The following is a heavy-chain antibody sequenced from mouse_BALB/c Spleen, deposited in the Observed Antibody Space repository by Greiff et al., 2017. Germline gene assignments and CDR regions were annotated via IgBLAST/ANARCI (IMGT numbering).Heavy chain of an antibody. Sequence: EVQLQQSGPELVKPGASVKMSCKASGYTFTSYVMHWVKQKPGQGLEWIGYINPYNDGTKYNEKFKGKATLTSDKSSSTAYMELSSLTSEDSAVYFCARGGLRRGCAYWGQGTLVTVSA. CDR3: ARGGLRRGCAY. V-gene: IGHV1-14*01. J-gene: IGHJ3*01. CDR2: INPYNDGT. CDR1: GYTFTSYV. D-gene: IGHD2-2*01.